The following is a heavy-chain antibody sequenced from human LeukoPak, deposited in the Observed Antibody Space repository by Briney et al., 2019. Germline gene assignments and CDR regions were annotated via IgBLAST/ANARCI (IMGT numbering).Heavy chain of an antibody. V-gene: IGHV3-30-3*02. D-gene: IGHD6-19*01. J-gene: IGHJ4*02. Sequence: GGSLRLSCAASGFTFSTYPMHWVRQAPGKGLEWVTVISYDGNNKYYADSVKGRFTISRDNSKNTLYLQMNSLRAEDTAVYYCAKSSGWYDYWGQGTLVIVSS. CDR3: AKSSGWYDY. CDR2: ISYDGNNK. CDR1: GFTFSTYP.